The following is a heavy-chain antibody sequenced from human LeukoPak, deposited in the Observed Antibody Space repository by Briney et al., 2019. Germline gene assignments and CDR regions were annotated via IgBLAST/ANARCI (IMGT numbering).Heavy chain of an antibody. CDR1: GGSISSSSSVC. D-gene: IGHD4-23*01. Sequence: PSETLSLTCAVSGGSISSSSSVCWTWVRQPPGEGLEWIGEIYHNGATNYNPSLKSRVTVLLDKSKNQFSLKLNSATAADTALYYCARNGGNSDYDYWGQGTLVTVS. J-gene: IGHJ4*02. V-gene: IGHV4-4*02. CDR2: IYHNGAT. CDR3: ARNGGNSDYDY.